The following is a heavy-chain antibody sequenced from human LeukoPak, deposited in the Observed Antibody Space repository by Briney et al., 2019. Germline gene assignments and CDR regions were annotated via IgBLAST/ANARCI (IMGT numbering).Heavy chain of an antibody. Sequence: PGGSLRLSCAASGFTFSSYAMHWVRQAPGKGLEYVSAISSNGGSTYYANSVKGRFTISRDNSKNTLYLQMGSLRAEDMAVYYCARVGCSSTSCYYYYGMGVWGQGTTVTVSS. D-gene: IGHD2-2*01. CDR1: GFTFSSYA. V-gene: IGHV3-64*01. J-gene: IGHJ6*02. CDR3: ARVGCSSTSCYYYYGMGV. CDR2: ISSNGGST.